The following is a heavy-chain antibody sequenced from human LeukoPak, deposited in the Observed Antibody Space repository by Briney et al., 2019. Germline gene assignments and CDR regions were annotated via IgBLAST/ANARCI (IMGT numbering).Heavy chain of an antibody. D-gene: IGHD3-16*02. J-gene: IGHJ4*02. CDR1: GFTFSSYS. Sequence: GGSLRLSCAASGFTFSSYSMNWVRQAPGKGLEWVSSISSSSSYIYYADSVKGRFTISRDNAKNSLYLQMNSQRAEDTAVYYCARTLRLGELSCPFDYWGQGTLVTVSS. CDR3: ARTLRLGELSCPFDY. CDR2: ISSSSSYI. V-gene: IGHV3-21*01.